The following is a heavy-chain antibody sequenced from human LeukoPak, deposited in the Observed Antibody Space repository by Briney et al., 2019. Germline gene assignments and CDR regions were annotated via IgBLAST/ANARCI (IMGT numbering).Heavy chain of an antibody. CDR1: GYTFTTYG. CDR2: ISAYNGNT. V-gene: IGHV1-18*01. J-gene: IGHJ3*02. Sequence: ASVKVSCKASGYTFTTYGISWVRQAPGQGLEWVGWISAYNGNTNYAQKLQGRVTMTTDTSTSTAYMELRSLRSGDTAVYYCARTTVTTSDDAFDIWGQGTMVTVSS. D-gene: IGHD4-17*01. CDR3: ARTTVTTSDDAFDI.